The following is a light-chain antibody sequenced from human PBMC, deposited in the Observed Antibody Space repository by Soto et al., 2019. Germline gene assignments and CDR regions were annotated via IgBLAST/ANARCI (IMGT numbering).Light chain of an antibody. CDR1: QSVSSN. CDR3: QQYNNWPYT. Sequence: EIVMTQSQATLSVSPGERATLSCRASQSVSSNLAWYQQKPGQAPRLLIYGASTRATGIPARFSGSGSGTEFTLTISSLQSEDFAVYYCQQYNNWPYTFGQWTKLEIK. V-gene: IGKV3-15*01. CDR2: GAS. J-gene: IGKJ2*01.